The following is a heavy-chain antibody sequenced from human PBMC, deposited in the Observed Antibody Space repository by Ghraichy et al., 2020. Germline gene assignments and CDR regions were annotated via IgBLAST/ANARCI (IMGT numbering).Heavy chain of an antibody. V-gene: IGHV3-21*01. J-gene: IGHJ1*01. CDR2: ISSTSAYI. CDR1: GFTFNTYS. Sequence: GGSLRLSCAASGFTFNTYSMNWVRQAPGKGLEWVSSISSTSAYIYYADSVKGRFTISRDNTKNSLYLQMNSLRAEDTAVYYCARHILTGFYPYFQHWGQGTLVTVSS. D-gene: IGHD3-9*01. CDR3: ARHILTGFYPYFQH.